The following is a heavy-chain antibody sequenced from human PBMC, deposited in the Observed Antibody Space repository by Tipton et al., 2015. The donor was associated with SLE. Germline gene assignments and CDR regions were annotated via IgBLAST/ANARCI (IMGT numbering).Heavy chain of an antibody. D-gene: IGHD4-17*01. CDR2: VYHNGDT. Sequence: GLVKPSETLSLTCTISGGSIAIGSGWGGWIRQPPGKGLEWIGNVYHNGDTHYNPSLKSRVTMSVDSSRNQFSLRLTSVTVADTAVYYCATTVTTTASYGAFDIWGQGTSVTVSS. CDR1: GGSIAIGSGW. V-gene: IGHV4-39*07. J-gene: IGHJ3*02. CDR3: ATTVTTTASYGAFDI.